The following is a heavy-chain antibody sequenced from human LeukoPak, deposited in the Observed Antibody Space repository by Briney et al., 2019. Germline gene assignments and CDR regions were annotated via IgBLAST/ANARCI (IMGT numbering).Heavy chain of an antibody. J-gene: IGHJ4*02. CDR3: ARGVPRRITIFGVVTPYYFDY. CDR1: GGSFSGYY. D-gene: IGHD3-3*01. V-gene: IGHV4-34*01. CDR2: INHSGST. Sequence: PSETLSLTCAVYGGSFSGYYWSWIRQPPGKGLEWIGEINHSGSTNYNPSLKSRVTISVDTSKNQFSLKLSSVTAADTAVYYCARGVPRRITIFGVVTPYYFDYWGQGTLVTVSS.